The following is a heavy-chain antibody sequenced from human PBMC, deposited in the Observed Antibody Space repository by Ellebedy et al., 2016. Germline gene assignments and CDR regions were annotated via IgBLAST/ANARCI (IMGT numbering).Heavy chain of an antibody. Sequence: SETLSLTCTVPGAPSSSSSYYSGWFRPPPGKGLERIGSIYYSGRTYYNPSLKNRVDISVDTSKNQSSLKLSSVTAAETAVYYCERGPTLLRPPAPLDSWGQGTLVTVSS. D-gene: IGHD2-15*01. J-gene: IGHJ4*02. V-gene: IGHV4-39*07. CDR3: ERGPTLLRPPAPLDS. CDR2: IYYSGRT. CDR1: GAPSSSSSYY.